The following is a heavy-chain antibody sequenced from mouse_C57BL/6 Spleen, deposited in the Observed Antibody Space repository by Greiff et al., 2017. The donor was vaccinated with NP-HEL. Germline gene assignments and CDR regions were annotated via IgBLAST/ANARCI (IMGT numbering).Heavy chain of an antibody. CDR3: TAITTVVDWYFDV. D-gene: IGHD1-1*01. J-gene: IGHJ1*03. CDR1: GFNIKDYY. V-gene: IGHV14-1*01. CDR2: IDPEDGDT. Sequence: VQLKQSGAELVRPGASVKLSCTASGFNIKDYYMHWVKQRPEQGLEWIGRIDPEDGDTEYAPKFQGKATMTADTSSNTAYLQLSSLTSEDTAVYYCTAITTVVDWYFDVWGTGTTVTVSS.